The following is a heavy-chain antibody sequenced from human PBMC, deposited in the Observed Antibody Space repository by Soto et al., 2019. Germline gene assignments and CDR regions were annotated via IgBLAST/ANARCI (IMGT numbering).Heavy chain of an antibody. D-gene: IGHD7-27*01. CDR2: ITSGSGGGT. V-gene: IGHV3-23*01. Sequence: EVQLLESGGGLVQPGGSRRLCCVASGFTFSSNAMSWVRQAQGKGLEWVSHITSGSGGGTYYADSVKGRFTISRDNAKNTLYMQMNSLRVEDTAVYYCGKGTWGAFDIWGHGTLVTVSS. CDR1: GFTFSSNA. J-gene: IGHJ3*02. CDR3: GKGTWGAFDI.